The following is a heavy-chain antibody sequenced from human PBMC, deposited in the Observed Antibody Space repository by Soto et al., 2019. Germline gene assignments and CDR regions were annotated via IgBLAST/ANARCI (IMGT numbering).Heavy chain of an antibody. D-gene: IGHD2-21*02. V-gene: IGHV4-31*03. CDR2: IYYSGST. J-gene: IGHJ6*02. CDR3: ARDREVTAGYYYYGMDV. CDR1: GGSISSGGYY. Sequence: PSETLSLTCTVSGGSISSGGYYWSWIRQHPGKGLEWIGYIYYSGSTYYNPSLKSRVTISVDTSKKQFSLKLSSVNAADTAVYYCARDREVTAGYYYYGMDVWGQGTKVTVSS.